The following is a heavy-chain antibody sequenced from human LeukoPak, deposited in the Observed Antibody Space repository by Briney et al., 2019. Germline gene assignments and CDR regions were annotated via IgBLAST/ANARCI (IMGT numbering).Heavy chain of an antibody. J-gene: IGHJ5*02. CDR3: ARAPIRLGPAEDL. CDR2: INHRGTT. CDR1: GDSISNYGSY. Sequence: SETLSLTCVVSGDSISNYGSYWSWIRHHPKKGLEWMGYINHRGTTYYSPSLKSRLAFSLDVSKNLLSLNLTSVTAADTAIYFCARAPIRLGPAEDLWGQGILVIVSS. V-gene: IGHV4-31*11. D-gene: IGHD2-2*01.